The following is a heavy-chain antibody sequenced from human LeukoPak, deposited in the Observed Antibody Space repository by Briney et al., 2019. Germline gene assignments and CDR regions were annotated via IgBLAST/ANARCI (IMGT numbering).Heavy chain of an antibody. D-gene: IGHD2-2*02. CDR2: IIPILGIA. V-gene: IGHV1-69*02. J-gene: IGHJ6*02. CDR3: ARRYCSSTSCYTPYYYGMDG. CDR1: GGSFSRYT. Sequence: ASVTVSCQVSGGSFSRYTISWVRQPPGRGIEWMGRIIPILGIANYTQKFQGRVTITADKTTSTAYMELTSLRSEDTAVYYCARRYCSSTSCYTPYYYGMDGWGQGTTVTVSS.